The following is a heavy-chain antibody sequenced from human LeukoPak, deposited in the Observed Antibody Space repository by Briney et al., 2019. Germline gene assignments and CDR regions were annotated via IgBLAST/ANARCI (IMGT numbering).Heavy chain of an antibody. J-gene: IGHJ4*02. CDR2: IIPIFGTA. CDR3: ARDPPHDSITMVRGSDY. Sequence: SAKVSCKASGGTFSSYAISWVRQAPGQGLEWMGRIIPIFGTANYAQKFQGRVTITTDESTSTAYMELSSLRSEDTAVYYCARDPPHDSITMVRGSDYWGQGTLVTVSS. D-gene: IGHD3-10*01. CDR1: GGTFSSYA. V-gene: IGHV1-69*05.